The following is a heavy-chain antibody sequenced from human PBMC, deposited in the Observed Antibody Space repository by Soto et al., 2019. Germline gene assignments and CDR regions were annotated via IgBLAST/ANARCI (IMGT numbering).Heavy chain of an antibody. CDR3: ARYSGNYQDAFDI. V-gene: IGHV1-3*01. Sequence: QVQLVQSGAEVKKPGASVKVSCRASGFTFTPYSMHWVRQAPGQRLEWMGWINGGSGKTKYSQKFQGRVTIARDTSASTAYVEVSSLRSEDTAVYYCARYSGNYQDAFDIWGQGTMVTVSS. CDR2: INGGSGKT. J-gene: IGHJ3*02. D-gene: IGHD1-26*01. CDR1: GFTFTPYS.